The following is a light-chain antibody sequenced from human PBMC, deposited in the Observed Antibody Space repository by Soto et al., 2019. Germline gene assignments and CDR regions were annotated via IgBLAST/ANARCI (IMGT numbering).Light chain of an antibody. CDR2: EVS. CDR3: SSCTSGSTLVV. V-gene: IGLV2-14*01. CDR1: SSDVGGYNY. J-gene: IGLJ1*01. Sequence: QSALTQPASVSGSPGQSITISCTGTSSDVGGYNYVSWYQHHPGKAPKLMIYEVSNRPSGVSNRFSGSKSGNTASLTISGLQAEDEADYYCSSCTSGSTLVVFGTGTKVTVL.